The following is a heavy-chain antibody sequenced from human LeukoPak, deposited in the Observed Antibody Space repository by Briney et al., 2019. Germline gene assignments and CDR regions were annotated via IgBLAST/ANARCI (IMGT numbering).Heavy chain of an antibody. CDR3: ARGKLYDNLTPLRNRAYYSMDV. Sequence: GGSLRLSCAASGFSVSSNYMSWVRQAPGEGLEWVSLIYSGGSTYYADSVKGRFTISRANSKNTMFLQMNSLRAEDTAVYYCARGKLYDNLTPLRNRAYYSMDVWGKGTTVTVSS. V-gene: IGHV3-66*01. CDR2: IYSGGST. CDR1: GFSVSSNY. J-gene: IGHJ6*03. D-gene: IGHD3-9*01.